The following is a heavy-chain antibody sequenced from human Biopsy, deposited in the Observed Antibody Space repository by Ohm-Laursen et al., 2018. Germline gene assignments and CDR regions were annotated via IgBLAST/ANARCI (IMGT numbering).Heavy chain of an antibody. D-gene: IGHD3-9*01. CDR1: GGTFSNYG. J-gene: IGHJ1*01. Sequence: SSVKVSCKAPGGTFSNYGVNWVRQAPGQGLKWLGGNIPILGTGNYAHQFQDRVTVVADTSTSTATMELRSLRSDDTAVYYCATKLTGYFHHWGQGTLVIVSS. CDR2: NIPILGTG. CDR3: ATKLTGYFHH. V-gene: IGHV1-69*06.